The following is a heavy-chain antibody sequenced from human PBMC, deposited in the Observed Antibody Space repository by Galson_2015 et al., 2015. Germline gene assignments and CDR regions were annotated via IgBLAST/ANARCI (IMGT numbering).Heavy chain of an antibody. V-gene: IGHV3-7*01. CDR3: TRSVIIG. J-gene: IGHJ4*02. Sequence: PGKGLEWVANINQDGSQKYYVDSVKGRFTISRDTAKNSLYLQMSSLRAEDTAVYYCTRSVIIGGGQGTLVTVSS. CDR2: INQDGSQK.